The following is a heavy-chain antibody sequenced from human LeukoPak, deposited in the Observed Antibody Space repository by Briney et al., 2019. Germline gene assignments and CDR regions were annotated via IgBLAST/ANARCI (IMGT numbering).Heavy chain of an antibody. D-gene: IGHD3-22*01. J-gene: IGHJ4*02. CDR1: GFTFSSYA. Sequence: GGSLRLSCAASGFTFSSYAMHWVRQAPGKGLEWVAVISYDGSNKYYADSVKGRFTISRDNSKNTLYLQMNSLRAEDTAVYYCARTYYYDSSGYYYRGYFDYWGQGTLVTVSS. CDR2: ISYDGSNK. CDR3: ARTYYYDSSGYYYRGYFDY. V-gene: IGHV3-30*04.